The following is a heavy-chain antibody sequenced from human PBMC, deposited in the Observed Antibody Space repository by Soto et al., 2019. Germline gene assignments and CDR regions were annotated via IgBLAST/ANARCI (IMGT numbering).Heavy chain of an antibody. D-gene: IGHD6-13*01. CDR2: IYTSGST. Sequence: PSETLSLTCNVSGGSIRSYYWSRVRQPAGKPLEWIGRIYTSGSTNYNPSLKSRVSMSVDTSKNQFSLNLSSVPATDTAIYFCAREQQMGHVKTFDHSGQGTLVTVSS. V-gene: IGHV4-4*07. CDR1: GGSIRSYY. J-gene: IGHJ4*02. CDR3: AREQQMGHVKTFDH.